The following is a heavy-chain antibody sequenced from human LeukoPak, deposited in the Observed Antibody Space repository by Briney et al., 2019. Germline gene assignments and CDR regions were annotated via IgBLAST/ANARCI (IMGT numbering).Heavy chain of an antibody. CDR2: INHSGST. J-gene: IGHJ6*02. CDR3: ARGGGGSWNGNYYYGMDV. CDR1: GGSFSGYY. V-gene: IGHV4-34*01. Sequence: SETLSLTCAVYGGSFSGYYWGWIRQPPGKGLEWIGEINHSGSTNYNPSLKSRVTISVDTSKNQFSLKLSSVTAADTAVYYCARGGGGSWNGNYYYGMDVWGQGTTVTVSS. D-gene: IGHD1-1*01.